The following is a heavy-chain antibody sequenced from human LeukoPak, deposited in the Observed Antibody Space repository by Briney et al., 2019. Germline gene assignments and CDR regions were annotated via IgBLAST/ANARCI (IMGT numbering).Heavy chain of an antibody. CDR1: GFTFSNYA. D-gene: IGHD6-6*01. J-gene: IGHJ4*02. V-gene: IGHV3-23*01. Sequence: GGSLRLSCAASGFTFSNYAMTWVRQAPGMGLEWVSSISGSGSSSYYADSVKGRFTVSRDNSKNTLHLQMNSLRAEDTAVYYCARDRIAARLFDYWGQGTLVTVSS. CDR3: ARDRIAARLFDY. CDR2: ISGSGSSS.